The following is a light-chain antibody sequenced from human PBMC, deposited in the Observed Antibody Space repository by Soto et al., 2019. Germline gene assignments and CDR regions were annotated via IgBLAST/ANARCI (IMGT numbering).Light chain of an antibody. V-gene: IGKV3-20*01. CDR2: GAS. CDR3: QQYGSSPLYT. Sequence: EIVLTQSPGTLSLSPGERATLSCRASQSVSSSYLAWYQQKPGQAPRLLIYGASSRATGIPDRFSGSGSGTDLTLTISRLEPEDFEVYYCQQYGSSPLYTFGQGTKLEIK. CDR1: QSVSSSY. J-gene: IGKJ2*01.